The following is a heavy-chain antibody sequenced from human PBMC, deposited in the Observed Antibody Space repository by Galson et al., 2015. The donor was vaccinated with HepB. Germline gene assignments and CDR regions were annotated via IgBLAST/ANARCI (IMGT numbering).Heavy chain of an antibody. CDR1: GGTFSSYA. CDR3: ARGGHTAMDGVAYYYYGMDV. Sequence: SVKVSCKASGGTFSSYAISWVRQAPGQGLEWMGGIIPIFGTANYAQKFQGRVTITADKSTSTAYMELSSLRSEDTAVYYRARGGHTAMDGVAYYYYGMDVWGQGTTVTVSS. J-gene: IGHJ6*02. V-gene: IGHV1-69*06. D-gene: IGHD5-18*01. CDR2: IIPIFGTA.